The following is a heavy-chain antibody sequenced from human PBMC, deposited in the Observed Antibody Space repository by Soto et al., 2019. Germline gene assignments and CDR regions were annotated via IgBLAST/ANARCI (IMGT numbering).Heavy chain of an antibody. D-gene: IGHD2-2*01. CDR2: IDWEDDK. J-gene: IGHJ4*02. Sequence: SGPTLVNPTQTLTLTCSFTGFSLRTSGMCVSWIRQLPGKALEWLALIDWEDDKFYNTSLRSRLTISRDTSKNQVILTMTNMGLVDTATYYCARRAAYSTSYFFDYWGQGSLVTVSS. CDR1: GFSLRTSGMC. V-gene: IGHV2-70*13. CDR3: ARRAAYSTSYFFDY.